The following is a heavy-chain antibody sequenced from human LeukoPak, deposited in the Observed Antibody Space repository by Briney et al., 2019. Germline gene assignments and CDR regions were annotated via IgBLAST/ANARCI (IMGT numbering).Heavy chain of an antibody. CDR2: IYYSGST. V-gene: IGHV4-39*07. J-gene: IGHJ4*02. D-gene: IGHD3-22*01. Sequence: SETLSLTCTVSGGSISNSNYYWGWIRQPPGKGLEWIGSIYYSGSTYYNPSLKSRVTISVDTSKNQFSLKLSSVTAADTAVYYCARDQKDYYDSSGYWTYFDYWGQGTLVTVSS. CDR3: ARDQKDYYDSSGYWTYFDY. CDR1: GGSISNSNYY.